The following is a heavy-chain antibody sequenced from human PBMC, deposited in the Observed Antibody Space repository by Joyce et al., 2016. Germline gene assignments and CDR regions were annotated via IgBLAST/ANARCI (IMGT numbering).Heavy chain of an antibody. CDR2: INREGSST. J-gene: IGHJ4*02. Sequence: EVQLVESGGGLVQPGGSLRLSCAASGLTFSSYWMYWVRKAPGKGRVGVSRINREGSSTTYADSVKGRFTISRDNAKNTLYLQMNSLRAEDTAVYYCARLRRWSGPSDCWGQGTLVTVSS. D-gene: IGHD4-23*01. CDR1: GLTFSSYW. CDR3: ARLRRWSGPSDC. V-gene: IGHV3-74*03.